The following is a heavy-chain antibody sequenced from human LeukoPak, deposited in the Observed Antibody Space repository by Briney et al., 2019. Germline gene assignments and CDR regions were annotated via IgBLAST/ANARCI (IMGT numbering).Heavy chain of an antibody. D-gene: IGHD4-17*01. V-gene: IGHV4-34*01. CDR2: INHGGGT. Sequence: PSETLSLTCAVYGGSFSDYFWNWIRQPPGKVLEWIGEINHGGGTRYNPSLKSRATISLDTSKKQFSLNMTSVTAADTAVYYCARGEDGTGDYRPTYFDSWGQGTLVTVSS. CDR1: GGSFSDYF. CDR3: ARGEDGTGDYRPTYFDS. J-gene: IGHJ4*02.